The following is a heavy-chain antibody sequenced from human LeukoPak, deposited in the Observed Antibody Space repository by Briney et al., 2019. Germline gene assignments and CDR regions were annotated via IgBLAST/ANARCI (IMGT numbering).Heavy chain of an antibody. J-gene: IGHJ4*02. CDR2: IKSKSFDGTI. CDR1: GFTFTNAW. Sequence: GGSLRLSCAASGFTFTNAWMSWVRQAPGKGLEWVGRIKSKSFDGTIDYGAPVKGRFIISRDDSKNTLDLQMSSLQIEDTAVYYCTTDGLRTSWTAFDFWGQGLLVIVSS. D-gene: IGHD6-13*01. V-gene: IGHV3-15*01. CDR3: TTDGLRTSWTAFDF.